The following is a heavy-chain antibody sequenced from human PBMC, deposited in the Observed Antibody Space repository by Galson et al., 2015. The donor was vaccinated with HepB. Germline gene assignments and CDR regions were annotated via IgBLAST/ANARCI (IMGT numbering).Heavy chain of an antibody. J-gene: IGHJ3*02. CDR1: GGSVSSYY. V-gene: IGHV4-4*07. CDR3: ARVGGYPLSAFDI. Sequence: SETLSLTCTVSGGSVSSYYWSWIRQPAGKGLEWIGLIYTSGSTNYNPSLKSRVTMSVDTSKNQFSLKLSSLTAADTAVYYCARVGGYPLSAFDIWGQGTMVTVSS. D-gene: IGHD3-22*01. CDR2: IYTSGST.